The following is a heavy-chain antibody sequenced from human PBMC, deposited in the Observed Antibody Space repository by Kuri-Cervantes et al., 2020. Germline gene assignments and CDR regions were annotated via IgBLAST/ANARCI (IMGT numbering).Heavy chain of an antibody. CDR1: GFTFSDYY. CDR3: ARWGDTAMVREYYFDY. D-gene: IGHD5-18*01. V-gene: IGHV3-11*04. Sequence: GESLKISCAASGFTFSDYYMSWIRQAPGKGLEWVSYISSSGSTIYYADSVKGRFTISRDNAKNSLYLQMNSLRAEDTAVYYCARWGDTAMVREYYFDYWGQGTLVTVSS. CDR2: ISSSGSTI. J-gene: IGHJ4*02.